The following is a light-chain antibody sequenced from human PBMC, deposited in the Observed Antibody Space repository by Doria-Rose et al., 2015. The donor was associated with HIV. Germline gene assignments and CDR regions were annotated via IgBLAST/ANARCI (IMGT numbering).Light chain of an antibody. CDR1: QSFSSTY. CDR3: HQYGTSWT. Sequence: TQSPGTLSLSPGERATLSCRASQSFSSTYLAWYQQKPGQAPSLLIYDGSTRATGSPDRCSAGGSGTDFTLTINRLEPEDFALYYCHQYGTSWTFGQGTKVEI. V-gene: IGKV3-20*01. J-gene: IGKJ1*01. CDR2: DGS.